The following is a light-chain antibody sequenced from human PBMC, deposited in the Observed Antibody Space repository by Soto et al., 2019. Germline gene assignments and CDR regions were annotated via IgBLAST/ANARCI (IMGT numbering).Light chain of an antibody. J-gene: IGKJ5*01. V-gene: IGKV3-15*01. CDR3: KQYKEWPPFT. CDR1: QTVNSN. Sequence: EIVMTQSPATLSVSPGERATLSCRASQTVNSNLASYQQKPGQAPRLLIYGASTRATGIPARFSGSGSGTEFTLSISSLQSEDFAVYYCKQYKEWPPFTFGQGTRLEIK. CDR2: GAS.